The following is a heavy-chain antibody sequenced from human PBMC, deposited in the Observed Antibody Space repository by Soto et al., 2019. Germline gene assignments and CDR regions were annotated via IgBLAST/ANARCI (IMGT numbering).Heavy chain of an antibody. CDR2: IYSGGST. J-gene: IGHJ6*02. CDR1: GFTVSSNY. D-gene: IGHD3-3*01. V-gene: IGHV3-53*01. Sequence: GGSLRLSCAASGFTVSSNYMSWVRQAPGKGLEWVSVIYSGGSTYYADSVKGRFTISRDNSKNTLYLQMNSLRAEDTAVYYCARGMRFYPNYGMDVWGQGTTVTVSS. CDR3: ARGMRFYPNYGMDV.